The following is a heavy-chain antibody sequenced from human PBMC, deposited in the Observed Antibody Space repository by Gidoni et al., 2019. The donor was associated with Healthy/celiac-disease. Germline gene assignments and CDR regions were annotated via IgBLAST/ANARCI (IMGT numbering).Heavy chain of an antibody. J-gene: IGHJ6*02. D-gene: IGHD3-16*01. Sequence: QVQLQESGPGLVKPSQTLSLTCTVSGGSISSGSYYWSWIRQPAGKGLEWIGRIYTSGSTNYNPSLKSRVTISVDTSKNQFSLKLSSVTAADTAVYYCARAKGRRGNNYYGMDVWGQGTTVTVSS. CDR2: IYTSGST. V-gene: IGHV4-61*02. CDR1: GGSISSGSYY. CDR3: ARAKGRRGNNYYGMDV.